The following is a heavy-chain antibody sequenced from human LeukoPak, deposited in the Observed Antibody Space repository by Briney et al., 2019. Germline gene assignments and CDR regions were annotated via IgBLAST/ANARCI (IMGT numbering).Heavy chain of an antibody. Sequence: SETLSLTCTVSGASINSSTYYWGWIRQPPGKGLEWIGSAYYSGSTYYNPSLKSRVTISVDTSKNQFSLRLSSVTAADTAVYYCARDFGSGGYYRIDYWGQGTLVTVSS. D-gene: IGHD3-10*01. CDR1: GASINSSTYY. J-gene: IGHJ4*02. CDR3: ARDFGSGGYYRIDY. CDR2: AYYSGST. V-gene: IGHV4-39*07.